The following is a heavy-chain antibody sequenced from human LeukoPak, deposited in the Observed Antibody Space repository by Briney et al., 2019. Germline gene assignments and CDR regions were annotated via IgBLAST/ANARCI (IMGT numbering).Heavy chain of an antibody. Sequence: GGSLRLSCAASGFTFSYYTTSWVRQAPGKGLEWVSSISSTGSSIYYADSVKGRFTISRDNAKNSLYLQMSSLRVEDTAVYYCARDDVAWNDVHWFDPWGQGTLVTVSS. CDR1: GFTFSYYT. J-gene: IGHJ5*02. CDR2: ISSTGSSI. D-gene: IGHD1-1*01. CDR3: ARDDVAWNDVHWFDP. V-gene: IGHV3-21*01.